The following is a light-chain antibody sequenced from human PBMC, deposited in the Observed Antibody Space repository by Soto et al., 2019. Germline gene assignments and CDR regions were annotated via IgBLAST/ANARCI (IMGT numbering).Light chain of an antibody. CDR3: KSYAGSNSYV. CDR2: EVV. CDR1: KNDIGVYDF. J-gene: IGLJ1*01. Sequence: QSVMSHPRSACGSPGHSVTISCTGTKNDIGVYDFVSWYQHHPGKAPRLIIYEVVQRPSGVPDRFSGSKSGNTASLTVSGLQAADEADYFCKSYAGSNSYVFGSGTKVTVL. V-gene: IGLV2-8*01.